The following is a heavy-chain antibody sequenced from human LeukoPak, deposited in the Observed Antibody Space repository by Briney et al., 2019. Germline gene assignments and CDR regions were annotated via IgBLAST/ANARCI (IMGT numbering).Heavy chain of an antibody. J-gene: IGHJ4*02. V-gene: IGHV4-59*01. D-gene: IGHD6-19*01. CDR2: IYYSGST. CDR1: GGSISSYY. CDR3: ARGVRSVAGGAPLFDY. Sequence: SETLSLTCTVSGGSISSYYWSWIRQPPGKGLEWIGYIYYSGSTNYNPSLKSRVTISVDTSKNQFSLKLSSVTAADTAVYYCARGVRSVAGGAPLFDYWGQGTLVTDSS.